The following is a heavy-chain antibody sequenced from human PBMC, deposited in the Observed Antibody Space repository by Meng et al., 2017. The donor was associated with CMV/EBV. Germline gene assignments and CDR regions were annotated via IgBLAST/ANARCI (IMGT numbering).Heavy chain of an antibody. J-gene: IGHJ5*02. D-gene: IGHD2-2*01. Sequence: VQLTESGPGLVQPSQTLALTCTVSGGSISSYYWSWIRQPAGKGLEWIGRIYTSGSTNYNPSLKSRVTMSVDTSKNQFSLKLSSVTAADTAVYYCARDLMNCSSTSCANWFDPWGQGTLVTVSS. V-gene: IGHV4-4*07. CDR1: GGSISSYY. CDR3: ARDLMNCSSTSCANWFDP. CDR2: IYTSGST.